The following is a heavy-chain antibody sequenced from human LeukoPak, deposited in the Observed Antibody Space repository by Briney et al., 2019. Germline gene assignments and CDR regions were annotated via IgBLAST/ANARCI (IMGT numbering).Heavy chain of an antibody. D-gene: IGHD3-3*01. V-gene: IGHV4-61*02. J-gene: IGHJ5*02. CDR3: ARGRYGVVTRGWFDP. CDR1: GGSINTGDYY. Sequence: SETLSLTCIVSGGSINTGDYYCSWIRQPAGKGLEWIGRIYTTGSTNYNPSLESRVTMSVDTSKHQFSLKLSSVTAADTAVYYCARGRYGVVTRGWFDPWGQGTLVTVSS. CDR2: IYTTGST.